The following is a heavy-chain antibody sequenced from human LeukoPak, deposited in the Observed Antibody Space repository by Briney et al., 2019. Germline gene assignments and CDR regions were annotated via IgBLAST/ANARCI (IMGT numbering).Heavy chain of an antibody. CDR3: ARRGITYSSSFFEF. V-gene: IGHV4-39*01. D-gene: IGHD6-13*01. J-gene: IGHJ4*02. CDR1: GGSISGGKDF. CDR2: IFYSGST. Sequence: SETLYLTCTVSGGSISGGKDFWGWIRQPPGKGLEWIGSIFYSGSTYYNPSLKSRVTISVDTSRNEFSLKVMSATVADTAVYYCARRGITYSSSFFEFWGQGALVTVSS.